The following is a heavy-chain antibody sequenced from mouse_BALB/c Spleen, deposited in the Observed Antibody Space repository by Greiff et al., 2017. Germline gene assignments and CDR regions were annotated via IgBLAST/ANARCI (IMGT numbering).Heavy chain of an antibody. CDR3: ARSIYYSGSSSAWFAY. CDR2: ISYSGST. V-gene: IGHV3-2*02. J-gene: IGHJ3*01. D-gene: IGHD1-1*01. CDR1: GYSITSDYA. Sequence: EVKLMESGPGLVKPSQSLSLTCTVTGYSITSDYAWNWIRQFPGNKLEWMGYISYSGSTSYNPSLKSRISITRDTSKNQFFLQLNSVTTEDTATYYCARSIYYSGSSSAWFAYWGQGTLVTVSA.